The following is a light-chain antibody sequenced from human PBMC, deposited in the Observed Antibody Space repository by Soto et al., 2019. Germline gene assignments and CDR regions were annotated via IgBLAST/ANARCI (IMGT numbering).Light chain of an antibody. CDR3: QAWDSSTVV. CDR1: TLGDKY. V-gene: IGLV3-1*01. CDR2: QDN. Sequence: SYELTQPPSVSVSPGQTASITCSGDTLGDKYTSWYQQKPGQSPVLVIYQDNKRPSGIPERFSGSNSGNTASLTIRGTQAMDEADFYCQAWDSSTVVFGGGTKLTVL. J-gene: IGLJ2*01.